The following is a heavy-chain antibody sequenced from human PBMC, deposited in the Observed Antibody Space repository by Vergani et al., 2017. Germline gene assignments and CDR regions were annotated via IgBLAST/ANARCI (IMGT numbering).Heavy chain of an antibody. Sequence: EVQLLESGGGLVQPGGSLRLSCAASGFTFSSYAMSWVRQAPGKGLEWVSAISGSGGSTYYADSVKGRFTISRDNSKNTLSLQMNSLRAEDTAVYYCAKDQVGGQKWEPFDYWGQGTLVTVSS. V-gene: IGHV3-23*01. D-gene: IGHD1-26*01. CDR3: AKDQVGGQKWEPFDY. CDR2: ISGSGGST. CDR1: GFTFSSYA. J-gene: IGHJ4*02.